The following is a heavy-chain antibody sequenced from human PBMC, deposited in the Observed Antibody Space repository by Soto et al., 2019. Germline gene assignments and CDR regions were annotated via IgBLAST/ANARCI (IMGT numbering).Heavy chain of an antibody. D-gene: IGHD2-15*01. J-gene: IGHJ5*02. V-gene: IGHV3-21*01. CDR2: ISSSSSYI. Sequence: EVQLVESGGGLVKPGGSLRLSCAASGFTFSSYSMNWVRQAPGKGLEWVSSISSSSSYIYYADSVKGRFTISRDNAKNSLYLQMNSLRAEDTAVYYCARDYVGTVVVAPTGWFDPWGQGTLVTVSS. CDR1: GFTFSSYS. CDR3: ARDYVGTVVVAPTGWFDP.